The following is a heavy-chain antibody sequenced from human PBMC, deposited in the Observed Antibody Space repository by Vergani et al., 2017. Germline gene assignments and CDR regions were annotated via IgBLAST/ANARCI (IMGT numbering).Heavy chain of an antibody. J-gene: IGHJ6*02. CDR2: MSSGDSI. CDR1: GFTFSDHY. V-gene: IGHV3-11*04. D-gene: IGHD3-9*01. CDR3: ARETDTGSSVSYNYDAMDV. Sequence: QVQLVESGGGLVKPGGSLRLSCAASGFTFSDHYMSWVRQAPGKGLEWISYMSSGDSIYYTDSVKGRFTVSRDNTKSTLYLQMNSLRAEDTAVYYCARETDTGSSVSYNYDAMDVWGQGTTVSVSS.